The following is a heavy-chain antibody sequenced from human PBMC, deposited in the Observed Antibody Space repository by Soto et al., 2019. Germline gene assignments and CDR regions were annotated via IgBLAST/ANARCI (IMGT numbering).Heavy chain of an antibody. V-gene: IGHV4-61*01. D-gene: IGHD6-6*01. Sequence: SETLYISCTVSGGSVSSGRNYWSWIQQPPGKGLEWIGYIYYSGSTNYNPSLKSRVTISVDTSKNQFSLKLSSVTAADTAVYYCAREYSSSSSFDYWGQGTLVTVYS. J-gene: IGHJ4*02. CDR1: GGSVSSGRNY. CDR3: AREYSSSSSFDY. CDR2: IYYSGST.